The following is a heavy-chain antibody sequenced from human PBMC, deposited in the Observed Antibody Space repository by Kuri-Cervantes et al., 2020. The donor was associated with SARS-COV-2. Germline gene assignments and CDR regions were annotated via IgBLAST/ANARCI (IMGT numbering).Heavy chain of an antibody. CDR3: AKSGSSSSSYVSRLDV. Sequence: GGSLRLSCAASGFTFSSYGMHWVRRAPGKGLEWVAFIRYDGSNKYYADSVKGRFTISRDNSKNTLYLQMDSLRGEDTAVYYCAKSGSSSSSYVSRLDVWGKGTTVTVSS. CDR2: IRYDGSNK. J-gene: IGHJ6*04. V-gene: IGHV3-30*02. D-gene: IGHD3-16*01. CDR1: GFTFSSYG.